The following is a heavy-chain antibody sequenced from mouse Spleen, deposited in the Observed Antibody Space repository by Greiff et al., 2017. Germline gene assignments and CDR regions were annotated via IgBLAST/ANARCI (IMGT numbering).Heavy chain of an antibody. Sequence: EVQGVESGGGLVKLGGSLKLSCAASGFTFSSYAMSWVRQTPEKRLEWVATISSGGGNTYYPDSVKGRFTISRDNAKNTLYLQMSSLKSEDTAMYYCARHLGITTGAWFAYWGQGTLVTVSA. D-gene: IGHD2-4*01. CDR3: ARHLGITTGAWFAY. CDR1: GFTFSSYA. CDR2: ISSGGGNT. J-gene: IGHJ3*01. V-gene: IGHV5-9-3*01.